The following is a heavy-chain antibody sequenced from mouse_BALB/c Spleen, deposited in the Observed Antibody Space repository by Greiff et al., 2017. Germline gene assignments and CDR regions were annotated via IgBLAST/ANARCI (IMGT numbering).Heavy chain of an antibody. Sequence: EVQLQQSGPELVKPGASVKISCKASGYSFTGYYMHWVKQSHVKSLEWIGRINPYNGATSYNQNFKDKASLTVDKSSSTAYMELHSLTSEDSAVYYCARSDSSGYFAYWGQGTLVTVSA. CDR3: ARSDSSGYFAY. J-gene: IGHJ3*01. CDR2: INPYNGAT. D-gene: IGHD3-2*01. V-gene: IGHV1-26*01. CDR1: GYSFTGYY.